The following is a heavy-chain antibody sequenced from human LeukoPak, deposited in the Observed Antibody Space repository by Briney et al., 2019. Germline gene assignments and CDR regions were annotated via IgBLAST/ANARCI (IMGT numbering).Heavy chain of an antibody. D-gene: IGHD1-26*01. CDR1: GFNFNYAW. CDR2: IKSETDGGAK. V-gene: IGHV3-15*01. Sequence: GGSPRLSCAASGFNFNYAWMTWVRQAPGKGLEWVGRIKSETDGGAKDYAAPVKGRFSISRDDSKSILYLEMTSLKTEDTAVYYCTTLVGAPTYWGQGTLVTVSS. CDR3: TTLVGAPTY. J-gene: IGHJ4*02.